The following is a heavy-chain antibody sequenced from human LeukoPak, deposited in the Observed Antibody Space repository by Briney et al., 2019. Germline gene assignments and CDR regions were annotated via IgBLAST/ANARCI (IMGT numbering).Heavy chain of an antibody. V-gene: IGHV3-74*01. Sequence: PGGSLRLSCAASGFTFSSFWMNWVRQAPGKGLVWVSRINSDGSTTTYADSVKGRFTISRDNARNTLYLQMNSLRAEDTAVYYCARYYYDSSGSQEAFDMWGQGTMVTVSS. J-gene: IGHJ3*02. D-gene: IGHD3-22*01. CDR3: ARYYYDSSGSQEAFDM. CDR2: INSDGSTT. CDR1: GFTFSSFW.